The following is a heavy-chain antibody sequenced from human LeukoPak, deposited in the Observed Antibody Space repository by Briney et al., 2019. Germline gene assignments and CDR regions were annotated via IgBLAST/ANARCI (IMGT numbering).Heavy chain of an antibody. CDR1: GGTVSSGSYY. CDR2: IYYSGST. CDR3: ARAGAKYYYDSSGYYSTAFDI. D-gene: IGHD3-22*01. J-gene: IGHJ3*02. V-gene: IGHV4-61*01. Sequence: PSETLSLTCTVSGGTVSSGSYYWSWIRQPPGKGLEWIGYIYYSGSTNYNPSLKSRVTISVDTSKNQFSLKLGSVTAADTAVYYCARAGAKYYYDSSGYYSTAFDIWGQGTMVTVSS.